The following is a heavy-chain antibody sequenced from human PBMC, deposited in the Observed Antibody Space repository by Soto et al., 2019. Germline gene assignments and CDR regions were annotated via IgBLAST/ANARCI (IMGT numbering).Heavy chain of an antibody. V-gene: IGHV3-33*01. CDR3: ARGDGDSHFDY. Sequence: GGSLRLSCAASGFIFSSYGMHWVRQAPGKGLEWVAVIWYDGSNKYYADSVKGRFTISRDNSKNTLYLQMNSLRAEDTAVYYCARGDGDSHFDYWGQGTLVTVSS. J-gene: IGHJ4*02. D-gene: IGHD4-17*01. CDR2: IWYDGSNK. CDR1: GFIFSSYG.